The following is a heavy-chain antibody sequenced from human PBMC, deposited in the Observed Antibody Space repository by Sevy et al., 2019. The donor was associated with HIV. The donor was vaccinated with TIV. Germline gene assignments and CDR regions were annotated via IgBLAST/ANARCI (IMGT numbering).Heavy chain of an antibody. CDR3: AGGPPDGSYDYFDY. Sequence: GGSLRLSCAASGFTLSSYNMNWVRQAPGKGLEWVSSISGLSNYIYYADSMKGRFTSSRDNAKNSLYLQMNSLRAEDTAVYYCAGGPPDGSYDYFDYWGQGTLVTVSS. J-gene: IGHJ4*02. D-gene: IGHD1-26*01. V-gene: IGHV3-21*01. CDR1: GFTLSSYN. CDR2: ISGLSNYI.